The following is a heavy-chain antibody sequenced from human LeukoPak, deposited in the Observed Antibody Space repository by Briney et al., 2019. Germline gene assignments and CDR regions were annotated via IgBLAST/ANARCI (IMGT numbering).Heavy chain of an antibody. D-gene: IGHD2-21*02. CDR2: IIPIFGTA. V-gene: IGHV1-69*13. J-gene: IGHJ6*02. Sequence: SVKVSCKASGGTFSSYAISWVRQAPGQGFEWMGGIIPIFGTANYAQKFQGRVTITADESTSTAYMELSSLRSEDTAVYYCARGVTPYYYYGMDVWGQGTTVTVSS. CDR3: ARGVTPYYYYGMDV. CDR1: GGTFSSYA.